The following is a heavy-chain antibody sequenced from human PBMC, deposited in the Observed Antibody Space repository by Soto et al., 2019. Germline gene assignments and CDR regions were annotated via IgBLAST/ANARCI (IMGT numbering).Heavy chain of an antibody. V-gene: IGHV3-30*18. D-gene: IGHD2-15*01. CDR2: ISYDGSNK. CDR1: GFTFSSYG. CDR3: AKVNQEPRRTTYCSGGSCYDRRPYYYYYYMDV. Sequence: GGSLRLSCAASGFTFSSYGMHWVRQAPGKGLEWVAVISYDGSNKYYADSVKGRFTISRDNSKNTLYLQMNSLRAEDTAGYYCAKVNQEPRRTTYCSGGSCYDRRPYYYYYYMDVWGKGTTVTVSS. J-gene: IGHJ6*03.